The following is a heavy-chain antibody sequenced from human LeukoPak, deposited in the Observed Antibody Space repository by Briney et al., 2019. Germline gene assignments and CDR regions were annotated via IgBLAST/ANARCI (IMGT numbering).Heavy chain of an antibody. CDR3: AREMSTILFDY. CDR1: GFTFSSYG. V-gene: IGHV3-33*01. J-gene: IGHJ4*02. Sequence: PGGSLRLSCATSGFTFSSYGFHWVRRAPGKGLEWVAVIWYDGSNKYYVDSVKGRFTISRDSSKNSLYLQMDSLRTEDTALYYCAREMSTILFDYWGQGTLVTVSS. D-gene: IGHD5/OR15-5a*01. CDR2: IWYDGSNK.